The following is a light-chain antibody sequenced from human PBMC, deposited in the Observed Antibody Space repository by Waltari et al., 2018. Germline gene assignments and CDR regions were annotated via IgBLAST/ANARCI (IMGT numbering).Light chain of an antibody. Sequence: QSALPQPAPVSGSPGQSITISCTGTSSDVGSYNLFSWYQKHPGKAPKLMIYEGSKRPSGVSNRFSGSKSGNTASLTISGLQAEDEADYYCCSYAGSSSFLVVFGGGTKLTVL. V-gene: IGLV2-23*01. CDR3: CSYAGSSSFLVV. CDR2: EGS. J-gene: IGLJ2*01. CDR1: SSDVGSYNL.